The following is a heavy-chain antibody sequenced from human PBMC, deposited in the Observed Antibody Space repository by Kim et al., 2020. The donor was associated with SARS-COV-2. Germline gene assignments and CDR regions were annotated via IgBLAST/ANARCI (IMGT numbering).Heavy chain of an antibody. V-gene: IGHV4-59*01. J-gene: IGHJ6*02. Sequence: SETLSLTCTVSGGSISSYYWSWIRQPPGKGLEWIGYIYYSGSTNYNPSLKSRVTISVDTSKNQFSLKLSSVTAADTAVYYCARMVVGATLYYYYYYGMDVWGQGTTVTVSS. CDR3: ARMVVGATLYYYYYYGMDV. CDR1: GGSISSYY. D-gene: IGHD1-26*01. CDR2: IYYSGST.